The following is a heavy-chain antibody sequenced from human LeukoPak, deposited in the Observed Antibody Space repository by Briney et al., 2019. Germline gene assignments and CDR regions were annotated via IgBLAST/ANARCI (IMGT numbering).Heavy chain of an antibody. CDR3: ARVDCSGGSCYTTFDY. D-gene: IGHD2-15*01. V-gene: IGHV1-18*01. J-gene: IGHJ4*02. Sequence: GSVKVSCQASGYTLTSYGISWVRQAPGQGLEWMGWISAYNGNTNYAQKLQGRVTMTTDTSTSTAYMELRSLRSDDTAVYYCARVDCSGGSCYTTFDYWGQGTLVTVSS. CDR2: ISAYNGNT. CDR1: GYTLTSYG.